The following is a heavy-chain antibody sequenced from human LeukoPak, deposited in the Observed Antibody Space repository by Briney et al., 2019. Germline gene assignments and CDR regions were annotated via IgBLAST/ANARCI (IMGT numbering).Heavy chain of an antibody. V-gene: IGHV4-30-4*01. CDR1: GGSISSGDSY. J-gene: IGHJ5*02. Sequence: TSETLSLTCSVSGGSISSGDSYWSWIRQPPGKGLEWIGYIYYSGATYYNPSLKSRVTISIDASKNQFSLKLSSVTAADTAVYYCARQAGAAAVNWFDPWGQGTLVTVSS. CDR2: IYYSGAT. D-gene: IGHD6-13*01. CDR3: ARQAGAAAVNWFDP.